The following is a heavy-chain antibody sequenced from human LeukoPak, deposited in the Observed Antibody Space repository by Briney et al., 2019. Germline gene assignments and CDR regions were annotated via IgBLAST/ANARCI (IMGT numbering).Heavy chain of an antibody. V-gene: IGHV3-30*18. D-gene: IGHD6-19*01. CDR1: GFTFSRCG. CDR2: ISYDGSDK. J-gene: IGHJ4*02. Sequence: PGGSLRLSCAASGFTFSRCGMHWVRQAPGKGLEWVAVISYDGSDKYYVDSVKGRFTISRDNSKNTVYLQMNSLRGEDTAVYYCAKPVSSSAWYTGDFDYWGQGTLVTVSS. CDR3: AKPVSSSAWYTGDFDY.